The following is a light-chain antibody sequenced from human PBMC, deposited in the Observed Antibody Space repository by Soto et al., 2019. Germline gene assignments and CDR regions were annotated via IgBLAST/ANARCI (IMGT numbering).Light chain of an antibody. V-gene: IGKV1-39*01. CDR2: AAS. CDR1: RSISRY. J-gene: IGKJ5*01. Sequence: DIQVTQSPSSLSASVGDRVNMTCRASRSISRYLSWYQQKPGKAPNLLIYAASSLQSGVPSRFSGAGSGTDFTLTIANLHPEDFATYFCQQSYMDPMTFGQGTRLEIK. CDR3: QQSYMDPMT.